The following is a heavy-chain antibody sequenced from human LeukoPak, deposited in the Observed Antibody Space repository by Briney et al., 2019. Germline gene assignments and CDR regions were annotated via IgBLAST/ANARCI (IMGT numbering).Heavy chain of an antibody. J-gene: IGHJ4*02. CDR3: AKDLTGSNYGFDY. Sequence: GGSLRLSCAASGFTFSKAWMSWVRQAPGRGLEWVGRIKSKTDGGTTDYAAPVKGRFTISRDNSKNTLYLQMNSLRAEDTAVYYCAKDLTGSNYGFDYWGQGTLVTVSS. CDR1: GFTFSKAW. CDR2: IKSKTDGGTT. D-gene: IGHD4-11*01. V-gene: IGHV3-15*01.